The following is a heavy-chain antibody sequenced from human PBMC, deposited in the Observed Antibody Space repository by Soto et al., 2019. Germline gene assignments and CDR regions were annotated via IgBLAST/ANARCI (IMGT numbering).Heavy chain of an antibody. CDR2: IRKKTNSYTT. CDR3: TTVTTVDYYFDY. J-gene: IGHJ4*02. V-gene: IGHV3-72*01. Sequence: EVHLVESGGGLVQPGGSLRLSCVASGFTFSSNWMHWVRQVPGRGLEWVGRIRKKTNSYTTEYAASVKGRFIISRDDSTNSLYLQMSSLKTEDTAVYYCTTVTTVDYYFDYWGQGTLVTVSS. D-gene: IGHD4-17*01. CDR1: GFTFSSNW.